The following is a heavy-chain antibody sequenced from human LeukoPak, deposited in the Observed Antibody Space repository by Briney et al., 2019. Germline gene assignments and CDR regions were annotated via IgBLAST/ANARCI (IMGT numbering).Heavy chain of an antibody. CDR2: IYHSGST. CDR1: GYSISSGYY. V-gene: IGHV4-38-2*02. CDR3: ARKDGYSSSWYARGWFDP. D-gene: IGHD6-13*01. J-gene: IGHJ5*02. Sequence: SETLSLTCTVSGYSISSGYYWGWIRQPPGKGLEWIGNIYHSGSTYYNPSLKSRVTISVDTSKNQFSLKLSSVTAADTAVYYCARKDGYSSSWYARGWFDPWGQGTLVTVSS.